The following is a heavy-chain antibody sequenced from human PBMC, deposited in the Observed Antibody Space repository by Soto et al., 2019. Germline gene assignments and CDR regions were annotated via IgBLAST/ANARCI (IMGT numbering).Heavy chain of an antibody. CDR3: AGDGPWGVGVRVDY. CDR2: ISAYNGNT. CDR1: GYTFTSYG. J-gene: IGHJ4*02. Sequence: QVQLVQSGAEVKKPGASVKFSCKASGYTFTSYGISRVRQAPGQGLEWMGWISAYNGNTNHAQKLQGRVTMTTDTSTSTVYMELRSLSSDDTAVYYCAGDGPWGVGVRVDYWGQGTPVTVAS. D-gene: IGHD1-26*01. V-gene: IGHV1-18*01.